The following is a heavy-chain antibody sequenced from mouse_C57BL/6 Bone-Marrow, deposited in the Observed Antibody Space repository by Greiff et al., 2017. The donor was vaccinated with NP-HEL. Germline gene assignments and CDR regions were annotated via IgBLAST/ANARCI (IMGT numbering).Heavy chain of an antibody. J-gene: IGHJ4*01. CDR1: GYTFTSYW. V-gene: IGHV1-72*01. Sequence: VQLQQPGAELVKPGASVKLSCKASGYTFTSYWMHWVKQRPGRGLEWIGRIDPNSGGTKYNEKFKSKATLTVDKPSSTAYMQLSSLTSEDSAVYYCASQGVVEGYAMDYWGQGTSVTVSS. CDR3: ASQGVVEGYAMDY. D-gene: IGHD1-1*01. CDR2: IDPNSGGT.